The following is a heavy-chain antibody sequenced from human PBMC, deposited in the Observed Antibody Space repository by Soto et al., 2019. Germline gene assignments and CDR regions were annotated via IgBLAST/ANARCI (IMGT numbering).Heavy chain of an antibody. CDR2: ISPYSGNT. CDR1: GYIFVNYG. V-gene: IGHV1-18*01. CDR3: PMGDKYVTPTPQDV. J-gene: IGHJ6*02. Sequence: QVQLVQSGDEVRKPGSSVKVSCKASGYIFVNYGIAWVRQAPGQGLEWMGWISPYSGNTHYARKVQGRHTMTTDTPTRTAYMDLGSLTSDDTAVYYCPMGDKYVTPTPQDVWAQGTTVTVSS. D-gene: IGHD3-16*01.